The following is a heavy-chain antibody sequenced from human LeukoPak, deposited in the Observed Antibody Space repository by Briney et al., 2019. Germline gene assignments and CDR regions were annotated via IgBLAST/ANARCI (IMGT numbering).Heavy chain of an antibody. D-gene: IGHD5-24*01. J-gene: IGHJ4*02. Sequence: ASETLSLTCTVSGGPISSGDYYWSWIRQPPGKGLEWIGYIYYSGSTYYNPSLKSRVTISVDTSKNQFSLKLSSVTAADTAVYYCARGEEMATIPYFDYWGQGTLVTVSS. CDR1: GGPISSGDYY. CDR3: ARGEEMATIPYFDY. CDR2: IYYSGST. V-gene: IGHV4-30-4*01.